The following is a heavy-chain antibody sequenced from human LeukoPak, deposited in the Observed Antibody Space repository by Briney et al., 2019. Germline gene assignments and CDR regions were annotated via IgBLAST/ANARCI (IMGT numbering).Heavy chain of an antibody. V-gene: IGHV4-39*01. Sequence: SETLSLTCHVIGGSLNDPNYYWRWLRQSPGTELEWLGSLFYDGTTYFNPSLKSRVTISMETSKNHFSLNLKSVTATDSSVYFWARHLRHGFCYRGTCSLSFWFDPWGPGTLVTVSS. CDR3: ARHLRHGFCYRGTCSLSFWFDP. J-gene: IGHJ5*02. CDR2: LFYDGTT. CDR1: GGSLNDPNYY. D-gene: IGHD2-15*01.